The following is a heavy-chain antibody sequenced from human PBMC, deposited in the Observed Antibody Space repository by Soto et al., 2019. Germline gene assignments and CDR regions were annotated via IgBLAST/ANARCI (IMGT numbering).Heavy chain of an antibody. CDR1: GGSISGGGFS. CDR2: ILHTGGT. V-gene: IGHV4-30-2*01. Sequence: SETLSLTCAVSGGSISGGGFSWSWIRQPPGKGLEWIGYILHTGGTQYNPSLKSRVSMSLDKSKNQFSLHLTSVTAADTAVYYCARLQFGEGFDYWGQGALVTVSS. J-gene: IGHJ4*02. CDR3: ARLQFGEGFDY. D-gene: IGHD3-10*01.